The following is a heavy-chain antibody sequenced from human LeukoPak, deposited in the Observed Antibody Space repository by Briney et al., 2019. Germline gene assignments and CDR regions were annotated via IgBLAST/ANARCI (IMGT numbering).Heavy chain of an antibody. D-gene: IGHD2-8*01. CDR1: GGSISSYY. Sequence: PSETLSLTCTVSGGSISSYYWSWIRQPPGKGLEWIGYVFPSGSTNYNPSLEGRVTISVDTSKNQFSLKLSSVTAADTAVYYCARRDKYAQMNDYWGQGTMVTVSS. J-gene: IGHJ4*02. CDR3: ARRDKYAQMNDY. V-gene: IGHV4-4*09. CDR2: VFPSGST.